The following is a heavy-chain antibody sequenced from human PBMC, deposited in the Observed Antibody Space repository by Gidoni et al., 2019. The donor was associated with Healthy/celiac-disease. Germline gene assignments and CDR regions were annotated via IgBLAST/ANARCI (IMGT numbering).Heavy chain of an antibody. CDR2: ISSNGGST. CDR1: GFTFSSYA. D-gene: IGHD3-3*01. V-gene: IGHV3-64D*09. J-gene: IGHJ3*02. CDR3: VKGRSITIFGVVIQGDAFDI. Sequence: EVQLVESGGGLVQPGGSLRLSCSASGFTFSSYALHWVRQAPGKGLEYVSAISSNGGSTYYADSVKGRFTISRDNSKNMLYLQMSSLRAEDTAVYYCVKGRSITIFGVVIQGDAFDIWGQGTMVTVSS.